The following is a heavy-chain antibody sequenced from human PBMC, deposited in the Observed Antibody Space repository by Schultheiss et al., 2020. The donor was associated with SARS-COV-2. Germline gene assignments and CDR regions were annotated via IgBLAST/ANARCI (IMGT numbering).Heavy chain of an antibody. Sequence: GGSLRLSCAVSGFTFGNYWMHWVRQAPGKGPEWVSRMNEDGSVTTYADSVKGRFTISRDNAKETLYLEMNSLRPEDTAVYYCATDLAGKEDHWGQGTLVTVSS. CDR1: GFTFGNYW. J-gene: IGHJ4*02. V-gene: IGHV3-74*01. CDR3: ATDLAGKEDH. CDR2: MNEDGSVT. D-gene: IGHD3-10*01.